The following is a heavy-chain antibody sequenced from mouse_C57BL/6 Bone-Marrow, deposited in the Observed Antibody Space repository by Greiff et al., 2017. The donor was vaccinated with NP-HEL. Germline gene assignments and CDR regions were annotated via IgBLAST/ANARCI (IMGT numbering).Heavy chain of an antibody. CDR1: GYTFTSYW. D-gene: IGHD1-1*01. V-gene: IGHV1-64*01. Sequence: QVQLQQPGAELVKPGASVKLSCKASGYTFTSYWMHWVKQRPGQGLEWIGMIHPNSGSTNYNEKFKSKATLTVDKSSSTAYMQISSLTSEDSAVYYCARDYYGSSYVRKYYFDYWGQGTTLTVSS. CDR3: ARDYYGSSYVRKYYFDY. J-gene: IGHJ2*01. CDR2: IHPNSGST.